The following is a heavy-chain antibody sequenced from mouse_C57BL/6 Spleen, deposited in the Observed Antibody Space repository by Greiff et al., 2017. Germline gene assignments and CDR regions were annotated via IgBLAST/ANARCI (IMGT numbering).Heavy chain of an antibody. J-gene: IGHJ2*01. Sequence: EVQLQQSGAELVRPGASVKLSCTASGFNINDYYMHWVKQRPEQGLEWIGRIDPEDGDTEYAPKFQGKATMTADTSSNTAYLQLSSLTSEDTAVYYWTTPYCDDDSDYWGQGTTLTVSS. V-gene: IGHV14-1*01. CDR1: GFNINDYY. D-gene: IGHD2-4*01. CDR2: IDPEDGDT. CDR3: TTPYCDDDSDY.